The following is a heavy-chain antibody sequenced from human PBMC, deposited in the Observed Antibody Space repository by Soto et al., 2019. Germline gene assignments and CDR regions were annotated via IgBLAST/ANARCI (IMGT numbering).Heavy chain of an antibody. V-gene: IGHV4-59*01. CDR3: ARDFRRGFSYGYIGYFDY. CDR2: IHYSGGT. Sequence: SETLSLTCTVSGDSTSTYYWSWIRQPPGKGLEWIGHIHYSGGTNYNPSLKSRVTISVDASKSHLSLKLSSVTPADTAVYYCARDFRRGFSYGYIGYFDYWVQGTLLTVSS. D-gene: IGHD5-18*01. CDR1: GDSTSTYY. J-gene: IGHJ4*02.